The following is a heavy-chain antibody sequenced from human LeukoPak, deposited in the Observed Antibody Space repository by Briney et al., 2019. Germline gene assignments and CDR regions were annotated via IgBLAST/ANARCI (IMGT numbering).Heavy chain of an antibody. CDR3: ARGPPRGYDFWRGRPVYFDY. Sequence: SETLSLTCTVSGGSISSYYWSWIRQSPGKGLECIGYIYYSGTTNYNPSLKSRVTISVDTSENQFSLKLSSVTAADTAVYYCARGPPRGYDFWRGRPVYFDYWGQGTLVTVSS. J-gene: IGHJ4*02. V-gene: IGHV4-59*01. CDR1: GGSISSYY. D-gene: IGHD3-3*01. CDR2: IYYSGTT.